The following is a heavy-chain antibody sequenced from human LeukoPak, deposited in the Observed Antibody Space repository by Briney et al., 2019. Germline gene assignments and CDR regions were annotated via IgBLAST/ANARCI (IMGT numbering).Heavy chain of an antibody. CDR1: GYTFTGYY. CDR2: INPNSGGT. D-gene: IGHD5-18*01. CDR3: SRDLGGNTARFYYFDY. Sequence: ASVKVSCKASGYTFTGYYMHWVRQAPGQGLEWMGRINPNSGGTNYAQKFQGRVTMTRDTSISTAYMELSRLRSDDTAVYYFSRDLGGNTARFYYFDYWGQETLVTVSS. J-gene: IGHJ4*02. V-gene: IGHV1-2*06.